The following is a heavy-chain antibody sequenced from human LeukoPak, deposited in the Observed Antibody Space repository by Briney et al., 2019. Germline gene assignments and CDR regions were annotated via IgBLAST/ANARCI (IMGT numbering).Heavy chain of an antibody. Sequence: GGSLSLSCQPPGLTLRIIGLTWARKPQGKGLEWVASINHNGNVNYYVDSVKGRFTISRDNAKNSLYLQMSNLRAEDTAVYFCARGGGLDVWGQGATVTVSS. D-gene: IGHD3-16*01. V-gene: IGHV3-7*03. J-gene: IGHJ6*02. CDR1: GLTLRIIG. CDR3: ARGGGLDV. CDR2: INHNGNVN.